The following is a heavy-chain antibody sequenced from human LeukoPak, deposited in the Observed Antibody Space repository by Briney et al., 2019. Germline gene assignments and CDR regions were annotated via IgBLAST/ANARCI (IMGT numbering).Heavy chain of an antibody. CDR1: GYTFSSAP. V-gene: IGHV3-23*01. D-gene: IGHD2-8*01. J-gene: IGHJ4*02. Sequence: GGSLRLSCAASGYTFSSAPMSWVRQAPGKGLEWVSVIGGSGGNTNYADSVRGRFTISRDNSKDTLYLQMNSLRAEDTAVYYCAQWHTVDYWGQGTLVTVSS. CDR3: AQWHTVDY. CDR2: IGGSGGNT.